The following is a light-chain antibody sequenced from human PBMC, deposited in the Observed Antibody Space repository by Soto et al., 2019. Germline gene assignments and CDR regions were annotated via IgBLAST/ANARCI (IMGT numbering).Light chain of an antibody. Sequence: QSGLTQPSSLSVSPGQSITISFTGTSSDIGDYTHVSWYQQHPGKAPKLIIYEVSDRPSGVSNRFSGSKSGNTASLTISGLQTEDEADYYCCSYTSISTSAVFGGGTKSPS. CDR2: EVS. V-gene: IGLV2-14*01. CDR1: SSDIGDYTH. J-gene: IGLJ2*01. CDR3: CSYTSISTSAV.